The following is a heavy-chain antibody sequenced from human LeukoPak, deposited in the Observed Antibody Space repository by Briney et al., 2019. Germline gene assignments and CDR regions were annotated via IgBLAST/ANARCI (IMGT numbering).Heavy chain of an antibody. CDR1: GFTFNTYG. Sequence: GGSLRLSCAASGFTFNTYGIHWVRQAPGKGLEWVAFIRYDGSNKYYADSVKGRFTISRDNSKNTLYLQMNSLRAEDTAVYYCAKERNYFDSSGYADYWGQGTLVTVSS. CDR2: IRYDGSNK. CDR3: AKERNYFDSSGYADY. J-gene: IGHJ4*02. V-gene: IGHV3-30*02. D-gene: IGHD3-22*01.